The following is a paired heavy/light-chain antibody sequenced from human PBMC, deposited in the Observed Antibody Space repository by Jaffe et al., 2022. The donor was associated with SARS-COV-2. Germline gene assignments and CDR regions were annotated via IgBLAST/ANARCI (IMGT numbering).Light chain of an antibody. CDR3: QVWDSTSDHVV. CDR2: NDS. Sequence: SYVLTQPPSVSVAPGQTARITCGGNNIGSKSVHWYQQKPGQAPVLVVYNDSDRPSGIPERFSGSNSGNTATLTISRVEAGDEADYYCQVWDSTSDHVVFGGGAKLTVL. CDR1: NIGSKS. J-gene: IGLJ2*01. V-gene: IGLV3-21*02.
Heavy chain of an antibody. Sequence: QVQLVESGGGVVQPGRSLRLSCAASGFTFSNYAMHWVRQAPGKGLEWVAVISDEGTNKYYADSVKGRFTISRDNSKNTLYLQMNSLRPEDTAVYYCARDPGVYCTNGVCYGFEYWGQGTLVTVSS. J-gene: IGHJ4*02. D-gene: IGHD2-8*01. CDR3: ARDPGVYCTNGVCYGFEY. CDR2: ISDEGTNK. V-gene: IGHV3-30-3*01. CDR1: GFTFSNYA.